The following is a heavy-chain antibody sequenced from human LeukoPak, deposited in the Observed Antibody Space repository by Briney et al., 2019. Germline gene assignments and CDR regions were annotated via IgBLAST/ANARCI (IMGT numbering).Heavy chain of an antibody. CDR1: GYPFSIYG. J-gene: IGHJ4*02. V-gene: IGHV1-18*01. CDR2: ISGNCGAT. CDR3: AIDVPDFWSGFES. D-gene: IGHD3-3*01. Sequence: PGASVKVSCKASGYPFSIYGLSWVRQAPGQGHEWMVQISGNCGATKYAQRFQGRVTMTTDTVTSTAYLELTSLTSDDTAVYYCAIDVPDFWSGFESWGQGTLVTVSP.